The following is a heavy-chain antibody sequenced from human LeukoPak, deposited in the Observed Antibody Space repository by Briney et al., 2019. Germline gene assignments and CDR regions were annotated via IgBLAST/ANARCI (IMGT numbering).Heavy chain of an antibody. CDR1: GFTFSGSA. CDR2: IRSKANSYAT. V-gene: IGHV3-73*01. Sequence: PGGSLRLSCAASGFTFSGSAMHWVRQASGKGLEWVGRIRSKANSYATAYAASVKGRFTISRDDSKNTAYLQMNSLKTEDTAVYYCTRHSGASNLRDYGMDVWGQGTTVTVSS. CDR3: TRHSGASNLRDYGMDV. J-gene: IGHJ6*02. D-gene: IGHD3-10*01.